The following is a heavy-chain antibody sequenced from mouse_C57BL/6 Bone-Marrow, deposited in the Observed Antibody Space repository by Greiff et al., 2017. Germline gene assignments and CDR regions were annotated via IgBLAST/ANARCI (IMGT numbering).Heavy chain of an antibody. J-gene: IGHJ2*01. CDR3: ARRLLLGSWYFDY. D-gene: IGHD1-1*01. CDR1: GFNIKDYY. CDR2: IDPANGNT. V-gene: IGHV14-3*01. Sequence: VQLQQSGAELVKPGASVKLSCTASGFNIKDYYMHWVKQRPEQGLEWIGRIDPANGNTKYAPKFQGKATITANTSSNTAYRQLSSLTSEDTAIYYGARRLLLGSWYFDYWGQGTTLTVSS.